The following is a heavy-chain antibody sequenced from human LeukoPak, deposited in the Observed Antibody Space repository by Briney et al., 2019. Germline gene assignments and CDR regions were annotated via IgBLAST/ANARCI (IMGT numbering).Heavy chain of an antibody. V-gene: IGHV3-7*01. CDR2: IVQGGSVK. D-gene: IGHD4-23*01. Sequence: GGSLRLSCAASGFIFSNYWMTWVRQAPGKGLEWVASIVQGGSVKYYVDSVRGRFTISRDDAKNSLYLQMNSLGAEDTAVYYCARDPDGGNTLDYWGQGTLVTVSS. CDR3: ARDPDGGNTLDY. CDR1: GFIFSNYW. J-gene: IGHJ4*02.